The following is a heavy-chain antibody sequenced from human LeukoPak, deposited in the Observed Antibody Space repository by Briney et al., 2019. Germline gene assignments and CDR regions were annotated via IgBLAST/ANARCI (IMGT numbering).Heavy chain of an antibody. Sequence: GASVNVSCKLSGYTLTELSMHWVRQAPGKGLEWMGGFDPEDGETIYAQKFQGRVTMTEDTSTDTAYMELSSLRAEDTAVYYCATARGRDFWSGYYDYWGQGTLVTVS. J-gene: IGHJ4*02. CDR1: GYTLTELS. CDR2: FDPEDGET. D-gene: IGHD3-3*01. CDR3: ATARGRDFWSGYYDY. V-gene: IGHV1-24*01.